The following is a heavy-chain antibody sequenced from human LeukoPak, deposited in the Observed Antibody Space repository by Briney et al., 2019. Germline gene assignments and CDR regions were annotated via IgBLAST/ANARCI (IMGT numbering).Heavy chain of an antibody. V-gene: IGHV4-4*07. CDR2: IYTSGST. Sequence: SETLSLTCTVSGGSISRYYWSWIRQPAGKGLEWIGRIYTSGSTNYNPSLKSRVTMSVDTSKNQFSLKLSSVTAADTAVYYCARDGCSSSTSFDYWGQGTLVTVSS. J-gene: IGHJ4*02. D-gene: IGHD6-6*01. CDR3: ARDGCSSSTSFDY. CDR1: GGSISRYY.